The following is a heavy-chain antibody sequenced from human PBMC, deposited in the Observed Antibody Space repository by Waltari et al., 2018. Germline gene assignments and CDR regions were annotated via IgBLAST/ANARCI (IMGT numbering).Heavy chain of an antibody. J-gene: IGHJ6*02. Sequence: QVQLQESGPGLVKPSEPLSLTCAVSGYSISSGYYWGWIRQPPGKGLEWIGSIYHSGSTYYNPSLKSRVTISVDTSKNQFSLKLSSVTAADTAVYYCARHRTDYYDSSGYYYRYYYYYGMDVWGQGTTVTVSS. V-gene: IGHV4-38-2*01. CDR2: IYHSGST. CDR1: GYSISSGYY. D-gene: IGHD3-22*01. CDR3: ARHRTDYYDSSGYYYRYYYYYGMDV.